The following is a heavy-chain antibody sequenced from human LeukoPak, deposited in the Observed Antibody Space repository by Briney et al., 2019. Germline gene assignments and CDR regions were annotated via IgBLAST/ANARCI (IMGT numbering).Heavy chain of an antibody. J-gene: IGHJ4*02. CDR3: ARLGVGALRD. CDR1: GGSINSYY. D-gene: IGHD1-26*01. Sequence: SETLSLTCTVSGGSINSYYWSWIRQPPGKGLEWIGYIYYSGSPNYNPSLKSRVTISVVTSKNQFSLKLNSVTAADTAVYYCARLGVGALRDWGQGTLVTVSS. CDR2: IYYSGSP. V-gene: IGHV4-59*01.